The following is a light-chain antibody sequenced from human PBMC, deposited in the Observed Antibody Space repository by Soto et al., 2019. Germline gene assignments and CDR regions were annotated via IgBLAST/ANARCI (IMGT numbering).Light chain of an antibody. CDR2: NDD. J-gene: IGLJ1*01. CDR3: AAWDDSLKGYV. V-gene: IGLV1-44*01. CDR1: SFNIEENN. Sequence: QSVLTQPPSASGTPGQRVTFSCSGSSFNIEENNVNWYLQLPGTAPKLLIYNDDQRPSGVPDRFSGSKSGTSASLAISGLQPEDEADYYCAAWDDSLKGYVFGTGTKVTVL.